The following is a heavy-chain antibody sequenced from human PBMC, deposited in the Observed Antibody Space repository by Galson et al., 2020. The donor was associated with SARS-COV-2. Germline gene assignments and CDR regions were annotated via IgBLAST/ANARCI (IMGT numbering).Heavy chain of an antibody. CDR2: ISYDGSNT. CDR3: AREIRAAGSGFDY. V-gene: IGHV3-30*04. CDR1: GFTFSNFA. Sequence: GGSLRLYCAASGFTFSNFAMHWVRQAPGKGLEWVSFISYDGSNTYHADSVKGRFTISRDNSKNTLYLQMHNLRAGDTALYFCAREIRAAGSGFDYWGQGALVTVSS. J-gene: IGHJ4*02. D-gene: IGHD6-13*01.